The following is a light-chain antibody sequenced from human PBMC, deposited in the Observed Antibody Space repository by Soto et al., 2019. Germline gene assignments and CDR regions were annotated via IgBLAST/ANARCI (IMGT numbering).Light chain of an antibody. V-gene: IGKV1-12*01. J-gene: IGKJ1*01. CDR2: AAS. Sequence: DIQMTQSPSSVSASVGDRVTITCRSSEDISTWLAWYQQKPGKAPKLLIYAASSLQSGVPPRFSGSGSGTDFTLTISSLQPEDFATYYCQQSYSTPRTFGQGTKVDIK. CDR3: QQSYSTPRT. CDR1: EDISTW.